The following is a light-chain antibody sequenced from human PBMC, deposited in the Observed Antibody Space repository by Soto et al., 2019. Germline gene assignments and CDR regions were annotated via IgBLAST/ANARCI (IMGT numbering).Light chain of an antibody. V-gene: IGKV3-11*01. CDR3: QQRGVGPLT. CDR2: ESS. CDR1: QSVGTS. J-gene: IGKJ4*01. Sequence: EIVLTQSPATLSLSPGERATLSCRASQSVGTSLAWYQQKSGQAPRLLFYESSNRATYIPARFSASGSGTDFTLTISGLEPEDFAFYDCQQRGVGPLTFGGGTKVEIK.